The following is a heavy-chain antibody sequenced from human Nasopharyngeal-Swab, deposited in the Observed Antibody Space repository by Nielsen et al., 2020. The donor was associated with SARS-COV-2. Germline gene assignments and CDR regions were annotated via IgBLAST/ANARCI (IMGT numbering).Heavy chain of an antibody. Sequence: SETLSPTCTVSGGSINSYYWSWIRQLPGKGLEWIGYSSSSGSTSYNPSITSRVTMSLDTSKNQFSLKLSSVTAADSAVYYCARARVPGYSGGWGIDYWGQGTLVTVSS. CDR1: GGSINSYY. CDR2: SSSSGST. J-gene: IGHJ4*02. CDR3: ARARVPGYSGGWGIDY. V-gene: IGHV4-59*01. D-gene: IGHD6-19*01.